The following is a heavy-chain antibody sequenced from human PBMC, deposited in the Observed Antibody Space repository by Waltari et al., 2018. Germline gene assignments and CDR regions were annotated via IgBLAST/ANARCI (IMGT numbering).Heavy chain of an antibody. CDR3: ARQPNLVVVAARFDY. CDR1: GYSISSGYY. Sequence: QVQLQESGPGLVKPSETLSLTCAVSGYSISSGYYWGWIRQPPGKGLEWIGSIYHSGSTYDNPSLKRRVTISVDTSKNQFSLKLSSVTAADTAVYYCARQPNLVVVAARFDYWGQGTLVTVSS. J-gene: IGHJ4*02. CDR2: IYHSGST. V-gene: IGHV4-38-2*01. D-gene: IGHD2-15*01.